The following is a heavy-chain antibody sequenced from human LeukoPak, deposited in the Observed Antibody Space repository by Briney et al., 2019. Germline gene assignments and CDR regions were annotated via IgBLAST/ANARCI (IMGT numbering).Heavy chain of an antibody. V-gene: IGHV3-64*01. CDR2: ISSNGGST. J-gene: IGHJ4*02. CDR1: GFTFSSYA. Sequence: GGPLRLSCAASGFTFSSYAMSWVRQAPGKGLEYVSAISSNGGSTYYANSVKGRFTISRDNSKNTLYLQMGSLRAEDMAVYYCARGSRGYYGSGSYLFDYWGQGTLVTVSS. CDR3: ARGSRGYYGSGSYLFDY. D-gene: IGHD3-10*01.